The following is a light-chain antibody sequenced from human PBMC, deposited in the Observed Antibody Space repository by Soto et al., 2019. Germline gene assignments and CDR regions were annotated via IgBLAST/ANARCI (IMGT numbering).Light chain of an antibody. CDR3: QQYNNWPLA. CDR1: QSVSSN. J-gene: IGKJ3*01. V-gene: IGKV3-15*01. Sequence: EIVMTQSPATLSVSPGERATLSCRASQSVSSNLAWYQQKPGQAPRLLIYGASTRATGIPARFSGSGSGTEFTLIISSLQSEDFAVYYCQQYNNWPLAFGPGTKVDI. CDR2: GAS.